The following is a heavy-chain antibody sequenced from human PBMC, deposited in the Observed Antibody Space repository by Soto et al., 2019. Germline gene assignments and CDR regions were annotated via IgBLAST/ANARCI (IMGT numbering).Heavy chain of an antibody. CDR2: ISPQGGST. V-gene: IGHV3-64D*06. Sequence: GGSLRLSCSASGFAFSSYAMHWVRQTPGKGLEYVSAISPQGGSTYYADSAKGRFTISRDDSKNTVYLQMSSLRPDDTAVYYCVNMMIARGAFDFWGQGTLVTVS. J-gene: IGHJ4*02. CDR1: GFAFSSYA. D-gene: IGHD2-21*01. CDR3: VNMMIARGAFDF.